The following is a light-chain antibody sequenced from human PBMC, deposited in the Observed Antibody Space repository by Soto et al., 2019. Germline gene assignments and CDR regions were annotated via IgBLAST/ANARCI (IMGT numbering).Light chain of an antibody. V-gene: IGKV1-9*01. CDR1: HDISTF. J-gene: IGKJ2*01. Sequence: DIQLTQSPSLLSASIGDRVTITCRASHDISTFLAWYQQKPGKAPKLLIYEASTLQSGVPSRFSGSGSGTEFTLTISGLLPEDFAAYHCQQFNNYPRTFGQGTKLEIK. CDR2: EAS. CDR3: QQFNNYPRT.